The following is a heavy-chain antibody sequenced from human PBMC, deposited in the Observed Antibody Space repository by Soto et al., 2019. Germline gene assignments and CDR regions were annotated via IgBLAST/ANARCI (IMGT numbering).Heavy chain of an antibody. CDR1: GGSISSSLYY. CDR2: IYYIGNT. V-gene: IGHV4-39*02. D-gene: IGHD6-13*01. CDR3: ARSRSGSWYYFDH. Sequence: QLQLQESGPGLVKPSETLSLTCTVSGGSISSSLYYWGWIRQPPGKGLEWIGSIYYIGNTYYTPSLKFRVTLSVDTSKNHFSLRLSSVTAADTAVYYCARSRSGSWYYFDHWGQGTLVTVSS. J-gene: IGHJ4*02.